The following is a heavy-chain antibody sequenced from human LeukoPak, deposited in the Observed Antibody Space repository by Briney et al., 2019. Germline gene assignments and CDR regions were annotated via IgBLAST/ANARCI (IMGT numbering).Heavy chain of an antibody. CDR3: AKGSRLGDPLYCSGGSCYGLFDY. J-gene: IGHJ4*02. Sequence: GGSLRLSWAASGFTFSSYAMSWVRQAPGKGLEWVSAISGSGGSTYYADSVKGRFTISRDNSKNTLYLQMNSLRAEDTAVYYCAKGSRLGDPLYCSGGSCYGLFDYWGQGTLVTVSS. CDR2: ISGSGGST. V-gene: IGHV3-23*01. CDR1: GFTFSSYA. D-gene: IGHD2-15*01.